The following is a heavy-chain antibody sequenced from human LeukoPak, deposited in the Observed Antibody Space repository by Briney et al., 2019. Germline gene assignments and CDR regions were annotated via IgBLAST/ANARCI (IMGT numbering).Heavy chain of an antibody. Sequence: PGGSLRLSCAASGFTVSSNYMSWVRQAPGKGLEWVSVIYSGGSTYYADSVKGRFTISRDNSKNTLYLQMNSLRAEDTAVYYCARDPLGGSYQGDYWGQGTLVTVSS. CDR3: ARDPLGGSYQGDY. CDR2: IYSGGST. J-gene: IGHJ4*02. D-gene: IGHD1-26*01. V-gene: IGHV3-66*01. CDR1: GFTVSSNY.